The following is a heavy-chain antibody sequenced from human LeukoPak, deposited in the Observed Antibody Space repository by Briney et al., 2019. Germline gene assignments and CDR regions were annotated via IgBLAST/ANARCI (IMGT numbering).Heavy chain of an antibody. D-gene: IGHD2-15*01. CDR1: GGSISSGDYY. CDR2: IYYSGST. J-gene: IGHJ6*02. CDR3: ARRAALYYYYGMDV. Sequence: SETLSLTCTVSGGSISSGDYYWSWIRQPPGKGLEWIGYIYYSGSTYYNPSLKSRVTISVDTSKNQFSLKLSSVTAADTAVYYCARRAALYYYYGMDVWGQGTTVTVSS. V-gene: IGHV4-30-4*01.